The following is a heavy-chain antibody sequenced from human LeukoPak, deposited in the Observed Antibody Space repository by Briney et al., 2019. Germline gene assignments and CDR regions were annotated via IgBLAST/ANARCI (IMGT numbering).Heavy chain of an antibody. CDR3: SRRAGAYSHPYDY. CDR1: GFIFVDYA. CDR2: IRYDGSNK. Sequence: GGSLRLSCTASGFIFVDYAMSWVRQAPGKGLEWVAFIRYDGSNKYYADSVKGRFTISRDNAKNSLYLQMNSLRAEDTAVYYCSRRAGAYSHPYDYWGQGTLVTVSS. J-gene: IGHJ4*02. D-gene: IGHD4/OR15-4a*01. V-gene: IGHV3-30*04.